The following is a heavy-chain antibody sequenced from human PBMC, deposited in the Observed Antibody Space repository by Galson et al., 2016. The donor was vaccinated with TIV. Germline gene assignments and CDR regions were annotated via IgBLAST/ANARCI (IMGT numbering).Heavy chain of an antibody. CDR2: IIPIFDTT. CDR1: GATFSRYA. V-gene: IGHV1-69*06. D-gene: IGHD3-10*01. Sequence: SVKVSCKASGATFSRYAFNWVRQAPGQGLEWMGRIIPIFDTTNYAQNFQGRATIIADKSTNTVYMEVSRLRSDDTAVYYCARDSVSFGSGSYYPSSFDYWGQGTLVTVSS. J-gene: IGHJ4*02. CDR3: ARDSVSFGSGSYYPSSFDY.